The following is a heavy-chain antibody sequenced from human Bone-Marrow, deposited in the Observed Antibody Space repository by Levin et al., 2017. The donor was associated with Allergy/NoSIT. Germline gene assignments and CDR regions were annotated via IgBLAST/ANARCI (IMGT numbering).Heavy chain of an antibody. CDR3: ARGVFSGDAFDI. V-gene: IGHV3-11*05. CDR1: GFSFSDYY. D-gene: IGHD3-3*02. J-gene: IGHJ3*02. CDR2: VSRSGTYT. Sequence: GASVKVSCAASGFSFSDYYMTWIRQAPGKGLEWVSYVSRSGTYTNYADSVTGRFTISRDDAKSSLYLQMNNLRAEDTGVYFCARGVFSGDAFDIWGQGTRVVVST.